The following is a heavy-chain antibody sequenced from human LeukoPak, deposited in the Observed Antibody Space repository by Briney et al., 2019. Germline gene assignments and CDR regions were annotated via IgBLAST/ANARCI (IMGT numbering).Heavy chain of an antibody. D-gene: IGHD6-13*01. Sequence: SSETLSLTCTVSGGSISSSSYYWGWIRQPPGKGLEWIGSIYYSGSTYYNPSLKSRVTISVDTSKNQFSLRLSSVTAADTAVYYCARDGLAAAGHDAFDIWGQGTMVTVSS. CDR1: GGSISSSSYY. V-gene: IGHV4-39*07. CDR3: ARDGLAAAGHDAFDI. J-gene: IGHJ3*02. CDR2: IYYSGST.